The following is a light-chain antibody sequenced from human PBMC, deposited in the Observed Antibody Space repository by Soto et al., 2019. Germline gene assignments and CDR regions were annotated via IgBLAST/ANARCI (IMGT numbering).Light chain of an antibody. CDR3: QQSEALVLS. CDR1: QDITDY. Sequence: DIQMTQSPSSLSASVGDRVTITCLASQDITDYLHWYQQKPGKAPRLLIYDASNLETGVPSRFSGSGSGTDFSFTISSLQPEDIATYYCQQSEALVLSFGGGTKVEIK. J-gene: IGKJ4*01. CDR2: DAS. V-gene: IGKV1-33*01.